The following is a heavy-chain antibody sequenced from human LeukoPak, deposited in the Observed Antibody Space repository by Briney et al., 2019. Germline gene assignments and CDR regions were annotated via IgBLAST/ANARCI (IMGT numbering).Heavy chain of an antibody. V-gene: IGHV4-4*02. J-gene: IGHJ4*02. D-gene: IGHD2-15*01. Sequence: SGTLSLTCAVSYGSISSINWWSWVRQPPGKGLEWIGDIYHSGSTNYNPALKSRVTISVDKSKNHFSLKLNSVTAADTAVYYCARDNIVVVAATKAYYFDYWGQGTLVTVSS. CDR1: YGSISSINW. CDR3: ARDNIVVVAATKAYYFDY. CDR2: IYHSGST.